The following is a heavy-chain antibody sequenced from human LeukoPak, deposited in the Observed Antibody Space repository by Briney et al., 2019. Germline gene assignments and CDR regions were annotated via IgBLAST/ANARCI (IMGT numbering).Heavy chain of an antibody. CDR1: GFTFSSYA. Sequence: GGSLRLSCAASGFTFSSYAMSWVRQAPGKGLEWVSAISGSGGSTYYADSVKGRFTISRGNSKNTLYLQMNSLRAEDTAVYYCAKSALAARPNYYYMDVWGKGTTVTVSS. CDR3: AKSALAARPNYYYMDV. D-gene: IGHD6-6*01. J-gene: IGHJ6*03. CDR2: ISGSGGST. V-gene: IGHV3-23*01.